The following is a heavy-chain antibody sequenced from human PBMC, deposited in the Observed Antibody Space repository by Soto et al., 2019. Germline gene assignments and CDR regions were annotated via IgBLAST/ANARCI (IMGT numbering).Heavy chain of an antibody. V-gene: IGHV3-48*01. CDR3: ARDLRFLEWLLWTYFDY. D-gene: IGHD3-3*01. Sequence: GGSLRLSCAASGFTFSSYSMNWVRQAPGKGLEWVSYISSSSSTIYYADSVKGRFTISRDNAKNSLYLQMNSLRAEDTAVYYCARDLRFLEWLLWTYFDYWGQGTLVTVSS. J-gene: IGHJ4*02. CDR2: ISSSSSTI. CDR1: GFTFSSYS.